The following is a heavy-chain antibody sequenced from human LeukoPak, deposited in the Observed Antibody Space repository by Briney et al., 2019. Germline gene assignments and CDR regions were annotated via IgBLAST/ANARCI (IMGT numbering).Heavy chain of an antibody. J-gene: IGHJ4*02. CDR2: ISYDGSNK. D-gene: IGHD6-19*01. CDR3: ARGQEQWLDY. CDR1: GFTFSSYA. V-gene: IGHV3-30*04. Sequence: PGRSLRLSCAASGFTFSSYAMHWVRQAPGKGLEWVAVISYDGSNKYYADSVKGRFTISRDNSKNTLYLQMNSLRAEDTAVYYCARGQEQWLDYWGRGTLVTVSS.